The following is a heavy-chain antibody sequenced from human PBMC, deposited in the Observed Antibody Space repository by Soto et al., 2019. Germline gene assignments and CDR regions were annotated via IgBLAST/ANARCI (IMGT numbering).Heavy chain of an antibody. V-gene: IGHV3-21*01. CDR2: ISSSSSFL. CDR1: GFTFSSYS. CDR3: ATAKPDAFDV. Sequence: PGGSLRLSCAASGFTFSSYSMNWVRQAPGKGLEWVSSISSSSSFLYYADSVKGRFTISRDNAKNSLYLQMNSLRAEDTAVYYCATAKPDAFDVWGQGTVVTVSS. J-gene: IGHJ3*01.